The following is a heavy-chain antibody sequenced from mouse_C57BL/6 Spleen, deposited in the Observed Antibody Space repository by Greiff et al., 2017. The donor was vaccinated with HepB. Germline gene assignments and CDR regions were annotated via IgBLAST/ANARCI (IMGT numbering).Heavy chain of an antibody. Sequence: QVQLQQSGPELVKPGASVKISCKASGYAFSSSWMNWVKQRPGKGLEWIGRIYPGDGDTNYNGKFKGKATLTADKSSSTAYMQLSSLTSEDSAVYVCARDYDYDRGDYWGQGTTLTVSS. V-gene: IGHV1-82*01. CDR1: GYAFSSSW. CDR2: IYPGDGDT. J-gene: IGHJ2*01. CDR3: ARDYDYDRGDY. D-gene: IGHD2-4*01.